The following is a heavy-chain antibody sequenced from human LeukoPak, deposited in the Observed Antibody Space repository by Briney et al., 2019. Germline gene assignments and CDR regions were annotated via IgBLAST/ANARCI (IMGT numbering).Heavy chain of an antibody. Sequence: PSETLSLTCIVSGDSISNINNYWAWIRQPPGKGLEWIGDLSHIGSTYSNPSLKSRVTISIDTSKNQFSLKLNSVTAADTAVYYCARSAARPPYYYYYYMDVWGKGTTVTVSS. CDR1: GDSISNINNY. CDR2: LSHIGST. V-gene: IGHV4-39*01. CDR3: ARSAARPPYYYYYYMDV. J-gene: IGHJ6*03. D-gene: IGHD6-6*01.